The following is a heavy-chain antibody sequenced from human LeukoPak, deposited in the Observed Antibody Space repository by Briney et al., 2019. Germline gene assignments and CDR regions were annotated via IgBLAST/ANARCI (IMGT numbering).Heavy chain of an antibody. CDR1: GYTFSSYA. V-gene: IGHV3-23*01. CDR3: AKQEGSGWYFDAFDI. J-gene: IGHJ3*02. D-gene: IGHD6-19*01. Sequence: GGSLRLACAASGYTFSSYAMSWVRQAPGRGLEWVSAISGSGGSTYYADSVKGRFTISRDNSKNTLYLQMNSLRAEDTAVYYCAKQEGSGWYFDAFDIWGQGTMVTVSS. CDR2: ISGSGGST.